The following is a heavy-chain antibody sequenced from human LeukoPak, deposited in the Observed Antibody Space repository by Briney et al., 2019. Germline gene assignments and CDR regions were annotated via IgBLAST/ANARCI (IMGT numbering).Heavy chain of an antibody. CDR3: ARRRVRGPFDY. J-gene: IGHJ4*02. V-gene: IGHV4-39*01. CDR2: ISYGDYT. D-gene: IGHD3-10*01. Sequence: SETLSLTCTVSGGSISSTSYYWGRIRQPPGKGLEWSGSISYGDYTYYNPSLKSRVTISLDTSKNQFSLNLSSVTAADTALYYCARRRVRGPFDYWGQGIQVTVSS. CDR1: GGSISSTSYY.